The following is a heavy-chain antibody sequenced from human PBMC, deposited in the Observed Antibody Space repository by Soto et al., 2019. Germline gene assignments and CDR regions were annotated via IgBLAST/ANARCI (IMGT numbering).Heavy chain of an antibody. CDR1: GDSVTSGSYY. D-gene: IGHD6-19*01. CDR3: ANGGWYHAFDI. Sequence: SETLSLTCIVSGDSVTSGSYYWTWLRQPPGKGLEWIGYISYTGRTKYNPSLQSRVTISVDTSKNQFSLKLSSVTAADTAVYYCANGGWYHAFDIWGQGTMVTVSS. CDR2: ISYTGRT. J-gene: IGHJ3*02. V-gene: IGHV4-61*01.